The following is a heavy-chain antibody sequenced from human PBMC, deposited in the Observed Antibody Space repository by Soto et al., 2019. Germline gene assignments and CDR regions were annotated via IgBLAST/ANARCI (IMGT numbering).Heavy chain of an antibody. V-gene: IGHV3-23*01. CDR2: ITGSTRNT. J-gene: IGHJ4*02. CDR3: AKSGVMSGYYRHNFDY. Sequence: GGSLRLSCAAYVLSFTSYAMSWVRQAPGDGLEWVSAITGSTRNTYYADSVKGRFTISRDNSKNTLDLQMNSLRVEDTAVYYCAKSGVMSGYYRHNFDYWGQGILVTVSS. D-gene: IGHD3-3*01. CDR1: VLSFTSYA.